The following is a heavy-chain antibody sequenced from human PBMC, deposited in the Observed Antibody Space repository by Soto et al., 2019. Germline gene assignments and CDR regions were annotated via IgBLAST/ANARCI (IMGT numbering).Heavy chain of an antibody. CDR3: ASPCVHDYGAYAGLDL. V-gene: IGHV3-48*01. CDR1: GLTFSSHG. CDR2: ISGGSGTI. J-gene: IGHJ3*01. Sequence: EVQLVESGGDLVQPGGSLRLSCAASGLTFSSHGMNWVRQAPGKGLEWVSYISGGSGTIHYEDSVKGRLTISRDNAKNSLFLQMNSLRAEDTAVYYCASPCVHDYGAYAGLDLWGQGTIVTVSS. D-gene: IGHD4-17*01.